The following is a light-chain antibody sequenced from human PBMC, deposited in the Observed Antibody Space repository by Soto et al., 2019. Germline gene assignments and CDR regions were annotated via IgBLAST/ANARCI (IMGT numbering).Light chain of an antibody. CDR2: GAS. V-gene: IGKV3-20*01. CDR3: QQYGSSPGT. J-gene: IGKJ1*01. Sequence: EVVLMQSPGTLSLSPGERATHSCRASQTVSCSYLAWYQQKPGQAPRLLIYGASSRATGILDRFSGRGSGTDFILTTNRLEPEDFAVYYCQQYGSSPGTFGQGTKVEIK. CDR1: QTVSCSY.